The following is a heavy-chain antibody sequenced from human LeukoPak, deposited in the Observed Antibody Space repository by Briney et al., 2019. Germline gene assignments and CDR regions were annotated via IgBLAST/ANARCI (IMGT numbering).Heavy chain of an antibody. D-gene: IGHD3-10*01. J-gene: IGHJ3*02. Sequence: ASVKVSCKASGYTFTGYYMHWVRQAPGQGLEWMGWINPSSGGTNYAQKFQGRVTMTRDTSISTAYMELSRLRSDDTAVYYCARALLWFGELLSNDAFDIWGQGTMVTVSS. CDR3: ARALLWFGELLSNDAFDI. V-gene: IGHV1-2*02. CDR2: INPSSGGT. CDR1: GYTFTGYY.